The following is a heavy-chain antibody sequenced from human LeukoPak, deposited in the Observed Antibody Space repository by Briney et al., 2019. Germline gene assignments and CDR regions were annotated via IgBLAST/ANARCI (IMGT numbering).Heavy chain of an antibody. Sequence: SETLSLTRTVSGGSTNSSNYYWGWIRQPPGKGLEWIGGIHYSGNTYYNPSLKSRVTISVDTSKNQFSLKVTSVTAADTAVYYCARHSRYGLYYFDYWGQGTLVTVSS. CDR1: GGSTNSSNYY. J-gene: IGHJ4*02. CDR3: ARHSRYGLYYFDY. CDR2: IHYSGNT. D-gene: IGHD5-18*01. V-gene: IGHV4-39*01.